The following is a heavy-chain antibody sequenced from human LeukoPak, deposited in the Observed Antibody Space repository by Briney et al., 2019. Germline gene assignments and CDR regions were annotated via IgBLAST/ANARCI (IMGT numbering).Heavy chain of an antibody. D-gene: IGHD4-17*01. V-gene: IGHV1-18*01. Sequence: RWASVKVSCKASGYTFTSYAMNWVRQAPGQGLEWMGWISAYNGNTNYAQKLQGRVTMTTDTSTSTAYMELRSLRSDDTAVYYCATDYGDYGDWFDPWGQGTLVTVSS. CDR3: ATDYGDYGDWFDP. J-gene: IGHJ5*02. CDR1: GYTFTSYA. CDR2: ISAYNGNT.